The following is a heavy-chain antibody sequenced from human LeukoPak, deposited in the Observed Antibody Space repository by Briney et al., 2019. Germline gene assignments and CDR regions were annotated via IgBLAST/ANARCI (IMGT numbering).Heavy chain of an antibody. V-gene: IGHV4-39*01. CDR2: IYYSGST. J-gene: IGHJ4*02. Sequence: PSETLSLTCTVYGGSISSSSYYWGWIRQPPGKGLEWIGSIYYSGSTYYNPSLKSRVTISLDTSKNQFSLKLSSVTAAGTGVYYCARRGYSSSWYWDYWGQGTLVTVSS. D-gene: IGHD6-13*01. CDR1: GGSISSSSYY. CDR3: ARRGYSSSWYWDY.